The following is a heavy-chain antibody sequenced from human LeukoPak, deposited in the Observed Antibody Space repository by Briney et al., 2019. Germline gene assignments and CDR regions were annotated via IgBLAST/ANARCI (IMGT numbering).Heavy chain of an antibody. CDR2: INPKSGDT. Sequence: GASVKVSCKASGYTFTDFYIHWVRQAPGQGLEWMGWINPKSGDTNYAQKFQGRVTMTRDTSSNTAYMELSRLRSDDTAVYYCARAYCTDYCALGNYWGQGTLVTVSS. CDR1: GYTFTDFY. V-gene: IGHV1-2*02. CDR3: ARAYCTDYCALGNY. J-gene: IGHJ4*02. D-gene: IGHD2-8*02.